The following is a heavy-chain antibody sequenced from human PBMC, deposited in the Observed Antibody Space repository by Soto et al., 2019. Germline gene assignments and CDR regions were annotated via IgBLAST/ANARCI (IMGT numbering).Heavy chain of an antibody. D-gene: IGHD1-1*01. V-gene: IGHV1-69*01. CDR2: IVPFFGTT. CDR1: GGTFDTYA. J-gene: IGHJ5*02. Sequence: QVQLVQSGAEVKKPGSSVKVSCKASGGTFDTYAVTWVRRAPGHGLEWMGGIVPFFGTTNYAQKFQGRLTITADESTGKAFLAPNHLPAADPAVYFCARAAQTRKDWNDLGNWFDPWGQGTLVTVSS. CDR3: ARAAQTRKDWNDLGNWFDP.